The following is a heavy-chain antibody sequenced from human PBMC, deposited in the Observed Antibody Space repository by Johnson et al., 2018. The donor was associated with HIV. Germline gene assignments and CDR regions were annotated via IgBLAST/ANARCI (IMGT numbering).Heavy chain of an antibody. CDR3: ARDVTSGSYAGWAVDI. CDR2: ISYDGSNK. D-gene: IGHD1-26*01. CDR1: GFIFSSYA. J-gene: IGHJ3*02. Sequence: QVQLMESGGGVVQPGRSLRLFCAVSGFIFSSYAMHWVRQAPGKGLEWVAGISYDGSNKYYGDSVQGRFTISRDTSKNTLSLQMSSLRGEDTAVYYCARDVTSGSYAGWAVDIWGQGTMVTVSS. V-gene: IGHV3-30*04.